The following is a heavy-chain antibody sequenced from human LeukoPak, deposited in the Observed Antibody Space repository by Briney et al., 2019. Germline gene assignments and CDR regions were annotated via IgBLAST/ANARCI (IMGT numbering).Heavy chain of an antibody. J-gene: IGHJ1*01. V-gene: IGHV7-4-1*02. CDR3: ARDLRGIAVAGTKYFQH. CDR1: GCTFTSYA. Sequence: GASVKVSCKASGCTFTSYAMNWVRQAPGQGLEWMGWINTNTGNPTYAQGFTGRFVFSLDTSVSTAYLQISSLKAEDTAVYYCARDLRGIAVAGTKYFQHWGQGTLVTVSS. D-gene: IGHD6-19*01. CDR2: INTNTGNP.